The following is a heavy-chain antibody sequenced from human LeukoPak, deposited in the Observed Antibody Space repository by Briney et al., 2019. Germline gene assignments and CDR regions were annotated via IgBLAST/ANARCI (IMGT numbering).Heavy chain of an antibody. CDR1: GFTFSSYS. Sequence: GGSLRLSCAASGFTFSSYSMNWVRQAPGKGLEWVSSISSSSSYIYYADSVKGRFTISRDNAKNSLYLQMNSLRAEDTAVYYCVREYCSSTSCSYYFDYWGQGTLVTVSS. CDR3: VREYCSSTSCSYYFDY. J-gene: IGHJ4*02. CDR2: ISSSSSYI. V-gene: IGHV3-21*01. D-gene: IGHD2-2*01.